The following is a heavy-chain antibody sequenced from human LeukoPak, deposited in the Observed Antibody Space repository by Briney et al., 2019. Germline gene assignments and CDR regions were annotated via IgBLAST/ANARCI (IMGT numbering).Heavy chain of an antibody. D-gene: IGHD6-6*01. CDR1: GYSISSGCY. Sequence: SETLSLTCAVSGYSISSGCYWGWIRQPPGKGLEWIGSIYHSGSTYYNPSLKSRVTISVDTSKNQFSLKLSSVTAADTAVYYCASLYSSSYNWFDPWGQGTLVTVSS. J-gene: IGHJ5*02. V-gene: IGHV4-38-2*01. CDR2: IYHSGST. CDR3: ASLYSSSYNWFDP.